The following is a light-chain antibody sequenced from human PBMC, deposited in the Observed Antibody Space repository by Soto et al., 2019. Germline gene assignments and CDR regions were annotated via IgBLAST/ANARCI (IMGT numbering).Light chain of an antibody. CDR1: QGVSSF. Sequence: EIVLTQSPATLSLSPGERATLSCRASQGVSSFLAWCQRKPGQAPRLLIYDAPNRATGIPARFSGSVPGTYFTLTISSLEPEDFALYYCQHRSNWHGLTVGGGTKVEIK. V-gene: IGKV3D-11*01. CDR3: QHRSNWHGLT. J-gene: IGKJ4*01. CDR2: DAP.